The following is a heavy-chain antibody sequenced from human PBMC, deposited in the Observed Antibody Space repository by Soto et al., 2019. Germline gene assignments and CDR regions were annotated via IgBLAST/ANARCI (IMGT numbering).Heavy chain of an antibody. V-gene: IGHV3-7*05. D-gene: IGHD6-6*01. CDR2: IKQHGSER. CDR1: GFTFSSYW. CDR3: ASGARGLSGY. J-gene: IGHJ4*02. Sequence: PGGSLRLSCAASGFTFSSYWMSWVRQAPGKGLEWVANIKQHGSERWYVDSVKGRFTISRDNAKNSLYLQMNSLRPEDTAVYFCASGARGLSGYCGQGTLVTVSS.